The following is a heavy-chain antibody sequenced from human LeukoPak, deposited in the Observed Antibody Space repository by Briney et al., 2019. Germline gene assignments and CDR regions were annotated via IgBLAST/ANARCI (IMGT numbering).Heavy chain of an antibody. J-gene: IGHJ4*02. V-gene: IGHV4-59*01. D-gene: IGHD2/OR15-2a*01. CDR1: GCPFSSYY. Sequence: WEPLTLTCTVSGCPFSSYYWSWIRQPPGKGLEWIGYNYYSGSNNYHPFLKSRGTISVDTSKNQCSLKMSSVNAEDTAVYYCARGLYFPTVSDFQTWGPRDQYYFDYWGQGTLVTVSS. CDR2: NYYSGSN. CDR3: ARGLYFPTVSDFQTWGPRDQYYFDY.